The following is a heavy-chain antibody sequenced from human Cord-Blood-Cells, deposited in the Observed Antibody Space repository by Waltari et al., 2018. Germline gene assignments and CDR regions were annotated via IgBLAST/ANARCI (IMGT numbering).Heavy chain of an antibody. CDR2: INHSGST. CDR3: AREVVVPAAISGNAFDI. V-gene: IGHV4-34*01. D-gene: IGHD2-2*02. Sequence: QVQLQQWGAGLLKPSETLSLTCAVYGGSFRGYYWSWIRQPPGKGLEWIGEINHSGSTNYNPSLKSRVTISVDTSKNQFSLKLSSVTAADTAVYYCAREVVVPAAISGNAFDIWGQGTMVTVSS. J-gene: IGHJ3*02. CDR1: GGSFRGYY.